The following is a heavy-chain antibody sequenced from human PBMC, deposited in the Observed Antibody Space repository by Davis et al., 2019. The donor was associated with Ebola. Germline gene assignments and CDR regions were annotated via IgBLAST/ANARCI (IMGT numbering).Heavy chain of an antibody. CDR3: ARHSRWFDP. V-gene: IGHV4-39*01. Sequence: PSETLSLTCTVSGGSISSSSYYWGWIRQPPGKGLEWIGSIYYSGSTYYNPSLKSRVTISVDTSKNQFSLKLSSVTAADTAVYYCARHSRWFDPWGQGTLVTVSS. CDR1: GGSISSSSYY. J-gene: IGHJ5*02. CDR2: IYYSGST.